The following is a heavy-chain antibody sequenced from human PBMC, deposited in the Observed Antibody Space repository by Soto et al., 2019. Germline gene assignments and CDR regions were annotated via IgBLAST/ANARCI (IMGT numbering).Heavy chain of an antibody. CDR1: GFTFSSYS. CDR3: ASPGSYYYYYGMDV. V-gene: IGHV3-48*01. Sequence: EVQLVESGGGLVQPGGSLRLSCAASGFTFSSYSMNWVRQAPGKGLEWVSYISSSSSTIYYADSVKGRFTISRDNAKNSLDLQMNSLRAEDTAVYYCASPGSYYYYYGMDVWGQGTTVTVSS. J-gene: IGHJ6*02. CDR2: ISSSSSTI.